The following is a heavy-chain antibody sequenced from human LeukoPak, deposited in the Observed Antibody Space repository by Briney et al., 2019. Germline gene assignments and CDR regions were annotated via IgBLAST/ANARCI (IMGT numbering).Heavy chain of an antibody. V-gene: IGHV3-7*03. CDR2: IKQDGSEK. CDR1: GFTFSSYA. Sequence: PGGSLRLSCAASGFTFSSYAMHWVRQAPGKGLEWVANIKQDGSEKYYVDSVKGRFTISRDNAKNSLYLQMNSLRAEDTAVYYCARDRAYYDFWSGYYTIDYWGQGTLVTVSS. CDR3: ARDRAYYDFWSGYYTIDY. J-gene: IGHJ4*02. D-gene: IGHD3-3*01.